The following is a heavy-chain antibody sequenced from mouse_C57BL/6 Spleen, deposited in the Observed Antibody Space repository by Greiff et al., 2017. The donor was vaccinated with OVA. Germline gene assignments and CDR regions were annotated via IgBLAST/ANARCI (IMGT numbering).Heavy chain of an antibody. CDR2: INPNNGGT. D-gene: IGHD3-2*02. CDR3: ARLGSSGYGYAMGY. V-gene: IGHV1-18*01. Sequence: EVQLQQSGPELVKPGASVKIPCKASGYTFTDYNMDWVKQSHGKSLEWIGDINPNNGGTNYNQKFKGKATLTVDKSSSTAYMELRSLTSEDTAVYYCARLGSSGYGYAMGYWGQGTSVTVAS. J-gene: IGHJ4*01. CDR1: GYTFTDYN.